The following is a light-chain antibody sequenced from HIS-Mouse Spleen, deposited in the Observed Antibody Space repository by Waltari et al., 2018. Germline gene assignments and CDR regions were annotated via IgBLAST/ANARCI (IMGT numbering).Light chain of an antibody. CDR1: QSIRSW. CDR2: HAS. Sequence: DIQMTQSPSTLSASVGDRATITCRARQSIRSWLAWYQQKPGKAPKLLIYHASSLESGVPSRFSGSGSGTEFTLTISSLQPDDFATYYCQQYNSYPWTFGQGTKVEIK. V-gene: IGKV1-5*03. J-gene: IGKJ1*01. CDR3: QQYNSYPWT.